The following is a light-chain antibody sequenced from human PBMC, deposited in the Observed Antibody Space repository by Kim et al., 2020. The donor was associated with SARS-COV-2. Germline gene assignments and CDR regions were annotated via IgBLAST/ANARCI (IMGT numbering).Light chain of an antibody. J-gene: IGLJ2*01. CDR3: QTWGTGIPVV. V-gene: IGLV4-69*01. Sequence: QLVLTQSPSASASLGASVKLTCTLSSGHSTYAIAWHQQQPEKGPRYLMKVNSDGSHSKGDGIPDRFSGSSSGAERYFTISSLQSEDEADYYCQTWGTGIPVVFGGGTQLTVL. CDR2: VNSDGSH. CDR1: SGHSTYA.